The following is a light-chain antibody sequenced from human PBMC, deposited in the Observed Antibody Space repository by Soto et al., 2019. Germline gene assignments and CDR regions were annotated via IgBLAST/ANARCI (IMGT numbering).Light chain of an antibody. V-gene: IGLV2-11*01. J-gene: IGLJ1*01. CDR3: CSNVGNAVG. CDR2: DVS. Sequence: QSVLNQHPSVSGSPGQSVTISCTGTSSDVGAYNYVSWYQQHPGKAPKVLIFDVSKRPSGVPDRFSGSKAGKMASLTIYGRQVEEEAAYYCCSNVGNAVGFGTGTKVTVL. CDR1: SSDVGAYNY.